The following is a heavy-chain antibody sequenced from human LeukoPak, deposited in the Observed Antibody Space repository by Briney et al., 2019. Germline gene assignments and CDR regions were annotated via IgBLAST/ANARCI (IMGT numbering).Heavy chain of an antibody. Sequence: QSGGSLRLSCAASGFTFSSYGMHWVRQAPGKGLEWVAVISYDGSNKYYADSVKGRFTISRDNSKNTLYLQMNSLRAEDTAVYYCAKEGVDTAMVEDYYYYYYMDVWGKGTTVTVSS. D-gene: IGHD5-18*01. CDR3: AKEGVDTAMVEDYYYYYYMDV. CDR2: ISYDGSNK. V-gene: IGHV3-30*18. J-gene: IGHJ6*03. CDR1: GFTFSSYG.